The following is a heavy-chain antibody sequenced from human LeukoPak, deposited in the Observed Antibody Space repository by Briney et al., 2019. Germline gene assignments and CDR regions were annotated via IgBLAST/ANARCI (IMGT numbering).Heavy chain of an antibody. Sequence: GGSLRLSCAASGFTLSNYAMSWVRQAPGKGLEWVSVIGINGRSIYYADFVKGRLTISIDNSKNTLYLQMNSLRVEDTALYFCAKSGYGDSAIFDYWGQGTLVTVSS. V-gene: IGHV3-23*01. J-gene: IGHJ4*02. CDR3: AKSGYGDSAIFDY. CDR1: GFTLSNYA. D-gene: IGHD4-17*01. CDR2: IGINGRSI.